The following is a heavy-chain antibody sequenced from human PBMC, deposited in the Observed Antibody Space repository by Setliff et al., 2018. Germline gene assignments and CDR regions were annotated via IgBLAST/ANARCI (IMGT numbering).Heavy chain of an antibody. CDR1: GGSISSGTFY. CDR3: ARQRRIWNDLDYFDY. J-gene: IGHJ4*02. V-gene: IGHV4-61*09. CDR2: IYSSGNI. D-gene: IGHD1-1*01. Sequence: SETLSLTCTVSGGSISSGTFYWTWLRQPAGKGLEWIGHIYSSGNINYNPSLVSRVTISIDTSKSQFSLRLSSVTAADTAVYYCARQRRIWNDLDYFDYWGQGTLVTGSS.